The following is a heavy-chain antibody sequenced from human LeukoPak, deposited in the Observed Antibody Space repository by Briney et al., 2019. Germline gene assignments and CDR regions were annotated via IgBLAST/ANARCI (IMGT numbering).Heavy chain of an antibody. J-gene: IGHJ4*02. CDR1: GGTFSSYA. D-gene: IGHD3-10*01. CDR2: IIPIFGTA. CDR3: AKPVRGVINPPFFDY. Sequence: SVKVSCKASGGTFSSYAISWVRQAPGQGLEWMGGIIPIFGTANYAQKFQGRVTITADESTSTAYMELSSLRSEDTAIYYCAKPVRGVINPPFFDYWGQGTLVTVSS. V-gene: IGHV1-69*13.